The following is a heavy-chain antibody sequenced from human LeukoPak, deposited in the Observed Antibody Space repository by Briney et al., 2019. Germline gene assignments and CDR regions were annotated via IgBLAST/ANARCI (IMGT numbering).Heavy chain of an antibody. Sequence: PGGSLRLSCAASGFTFDDYAMHWVRQAPGKGLEWVSLISGDGGSTYYADSVKGRFTISRDNSKNSLYLQMNSLRTEDTALYYCAKDITWYYYGSGNYFDYWGQGTLVTFSS. J-gene: IGHJ4*02. D-gene: IGHD3-10*01. CDR1: GFTFDDYA. CDR2: ISGDGGST. CDR3: AKDITWYYYGSGNYFDY. V-gene: IGHV3-43*02.